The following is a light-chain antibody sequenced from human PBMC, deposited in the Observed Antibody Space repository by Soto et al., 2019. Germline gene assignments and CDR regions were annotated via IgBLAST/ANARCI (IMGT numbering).Light chain of an antibody. J-gene: IGKJ4*01. CDR1: QSVGSD. Sequence: EIVLTQSPATLSLSPGERTTLSCRASQSVGSDLAWYQQKPGQAPRLLIYDISSRATGTPARFSGSGSGTDFTLTISSLEPEDFASYFCQQRSAWPLTFGGGTKVEI. CDR2: DIS. CDR3: QQRSAWPLT. V-gene: IGKV3-11*01.